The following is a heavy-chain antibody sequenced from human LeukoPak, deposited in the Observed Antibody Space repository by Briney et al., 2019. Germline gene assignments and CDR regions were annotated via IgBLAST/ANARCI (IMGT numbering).Heavy chain of an antibody. V-gene: IGHV4-34*01. Sequence: RASETLSLTCAVYGGSFSGYYWSWIRQPPGKGLEWIGEINHSGSTNYNPSLKSRVTISVDTSKNQFSLKLNSVTAADTAVYYCARVSHGGTTTPEYGMDVWGQGTTVTVSS. CDR3: ARVSHGGTTTPEYGMDV. CDR1: GGSFSGYY. D-gene: IGHD1-1*01. CDR2: INHSGST. J-gene: IGHJ6*02.